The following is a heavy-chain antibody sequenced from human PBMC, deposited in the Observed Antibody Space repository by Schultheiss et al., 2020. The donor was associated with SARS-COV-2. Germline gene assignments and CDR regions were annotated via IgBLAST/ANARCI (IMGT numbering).Heavy chain of an antibody. CDR2: IYYSGST. CDR3: ARDGGGGLGFDY. D-gene: IGHD3/OR15-3a*01. Sequence: SETLSLTCTVSGGSISSGDYYWSWIRQPPGKGLEWIGYIYYSGSTYYNPSLKSRVTISVDTSKNQFSLKLSSVTAADTAVYYCARDGGGGLGFDYWGQGTLVTVSS. V-gene: IGHV4-30-4*02. J-gene: IGHJ4*02. CDR1: GGSISSGDYY.